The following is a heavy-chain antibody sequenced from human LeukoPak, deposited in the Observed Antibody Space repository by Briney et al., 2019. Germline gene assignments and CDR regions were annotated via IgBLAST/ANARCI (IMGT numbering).Heavy chain of an antibody. D-gene: IGHD3-10*01. Sequence: PSETLSLTCTVSAYSISSSYYWGWVRQPPGKGLVWIGNIFYSGSTYYSPSLKSRVTISLDTSRNQFSLKLNSVTAADTAVYYCAKSNGYGLVDIWGQGTMVTVSS. J-gene: IGHJ3*02. CDR3: AKSNGYGLVDI. CDR1: AYSISSSYY. V-gene: IGHV4-38-2*02. CDR2: IFYSGST.